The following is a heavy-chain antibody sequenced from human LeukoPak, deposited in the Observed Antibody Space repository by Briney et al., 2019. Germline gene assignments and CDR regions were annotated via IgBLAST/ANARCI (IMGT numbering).Heavy chain of an antibody. CDR3: AREDPQTRVPEGLDV. CDR1: GGSISTYY. D-gene: IGHD4/OR15-4a*01. Sequence: PSETLSLTCTVSGGSISTYYWSWIRQSPGKGLEWIGYIYFSGATNYNPSLKSRVTISVDTSKNQFSLKLSPVTAADTAVYYCAREDPQTRVPEGLDVWGQGTTVTVSS. CDR2: IYFSGAT. V-gene: IGHV4-59*01. J-gene: IGHJ6*02.